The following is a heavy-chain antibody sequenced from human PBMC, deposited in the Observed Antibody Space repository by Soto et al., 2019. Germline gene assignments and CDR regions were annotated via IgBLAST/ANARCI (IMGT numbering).Heavy chain of an antibody. CDR3: VKEATVKAAHHFDS. Sequence: QVQLVESGGGIVQPGNSLRLSCAASGFTFSNYGMQWFRQAPDKGLEWVAVVSWDGEAEHYADSVKGRFTISRDNSGDTVSLQINSLRPEDRAAYYCVKEATVKAAHHFDSWGQGTLVTVST. J-gene: IGHJ4*02. CDR2: VSWDGEAE. V-gene: IGHV3-30*18. D-gene: IGHD4-4*01. CDR1: GFTFSNYG.